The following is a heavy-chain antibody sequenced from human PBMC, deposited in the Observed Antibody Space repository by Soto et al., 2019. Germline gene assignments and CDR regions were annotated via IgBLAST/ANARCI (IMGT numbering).Heavy chain of an antibody. Sequence: GGSLRLSCAASGFTFSSYAMSWVRQAPGKGLEWVSAISGSGGSTYYADSVKGRFTISRGNSKNTLYLQMNSLRAEDTAVYYCERISSGWYGGIDYWGQGTLVTVSS. CDR2: ISGSGGST. V-gene: IGHV3-23*01. CDR3: ERISSGWYGGIDY. J-gene: IGHJ4*02. CDR1: GFTFSSYA. D-gene: IGHD6-19*01.